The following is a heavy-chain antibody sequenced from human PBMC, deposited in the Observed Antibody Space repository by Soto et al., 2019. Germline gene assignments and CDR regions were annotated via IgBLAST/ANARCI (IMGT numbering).Heavy chain of an antibody. Sequence: SETLSLTCTVSGGSISSYYWSRIRQPPGKGLEWIGYIYYSGSTNYNPSLKSRVTISVDTSKNQFSLKLSSVTAADTAVYYCARDIAAAGMDVWGKGTTVTVSS. CDR2: IYYSGST. CDR3: ARDIAAAGMDV. CDR1: GGSISSYY. J-gene: IGHJ6*04. D-gene: IGHD6-13*01. V-gene: IGHV4-59*01.